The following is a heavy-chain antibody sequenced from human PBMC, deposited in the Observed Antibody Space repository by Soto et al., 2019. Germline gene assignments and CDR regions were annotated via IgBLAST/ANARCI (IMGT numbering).Heavy chain of an antibody. CDR3: ARGDDCSGGSCYFDY. Sequence: PSETLSLTCAVYGGSFSGYCWTWIRQAPGKGLEWIGEINHSGGTNYNSSLKSRVTISADTSKNQFSLILNSVTAADTAVYYCARGDDCSGGSCYFDYWGQGTLVTVSS. CDR1: GGSFSGYC. D-gene: IGHD2-15*01. V-gene: IGHV4-34*01. J-gene: IGHJ4*02. CDR2: INHSGGT.